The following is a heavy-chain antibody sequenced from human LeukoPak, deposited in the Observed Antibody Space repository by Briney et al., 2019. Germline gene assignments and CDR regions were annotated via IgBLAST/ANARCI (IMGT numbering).Heavy chain of an antibody. CDR2: MYHSGST. D-gene: IGHD6-13*01. Sequence: PSETLSLTCTVSGHSISSGYYWGWIRQPPGKGLEWIGSMYHSGSTFHNPSHKSRVTISVDTSKNQVSLQLSSVTAADTAVYYCARSDSSSWLFDYWGQGTLVTVSS. CDR1: GHSISSGYY. V-gene: IGHV4-38-2*02. J-gene: IGHJ4*02. CDR3: ARSDSSSWLFDY.